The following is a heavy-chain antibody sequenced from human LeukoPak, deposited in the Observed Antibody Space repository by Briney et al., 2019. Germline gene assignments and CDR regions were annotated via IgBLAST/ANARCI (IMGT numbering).Heavy chain of an antibody. Sequence: SETLSLTCAVYGGSFSGYYWSCVRQPPGKGLEWIGEINHSGSTSYNPSLKSRVTISVDTSKNQFSLKLSSVTAADTAVYYCARLIVGATDFDYWGQGTLVTVSS. CDR1: GGSFSGYY. CDR2: INHSGST. J-gene: IGHJ4*02. D-gene: IGHD1-26*01. CDR3: ARLIVGATDFDY. V-gene: IGHV4-34*01.